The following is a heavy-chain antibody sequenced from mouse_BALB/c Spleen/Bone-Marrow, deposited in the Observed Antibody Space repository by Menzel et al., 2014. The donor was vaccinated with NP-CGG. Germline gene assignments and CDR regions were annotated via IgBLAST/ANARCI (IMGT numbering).Heavy chain of an antibody. D-gene: IGHD1-1*01. V-gene: IGHV14-3*02. CDR1: GFNIKDTY. CDR3: ANYYYGSSLFAY. J-gene: IGHJ3*01. Sequence: VQLKDSGAELVKPGASVKLSCTASGFNIKDTYMHWVKQRPEQGLEWIGRIDPENGNTKYDPKFQGKATITADTSSNTAYLQLSSLTSEDTAVYYCANYYYGSSLFAYWGQGTLVTVSA. CDR2: IDPENGNT.